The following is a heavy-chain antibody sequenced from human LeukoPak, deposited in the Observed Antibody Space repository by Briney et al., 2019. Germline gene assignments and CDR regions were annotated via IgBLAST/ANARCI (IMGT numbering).Heavy chain of an antibody. J-gene: IGHJ4*02. D-gene: IGHD3-16*02. CDR1: GFTVSSNY. Sequence: GGSLRLSCAASGFTVSSNYMSWVRQAPGKGLEWVSVIYSGGSTYYADPVKGRFTISRDNAKNSLYLQMNSLRDEDTAVYYCARVSDYVWGSYRHWGQGTLVTVSS. CDR3: ARVSDYVWGSYRH. V-gene: IGHV3-53*01. CDR2: IYSGGST.